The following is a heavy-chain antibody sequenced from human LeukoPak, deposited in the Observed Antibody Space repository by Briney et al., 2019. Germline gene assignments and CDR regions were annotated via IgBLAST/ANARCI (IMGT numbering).Heavy chain of an antibody. J-gene: IGHJ4*02. CDR1: GFTFSLSV. CDR3: TKDRVGTTRGGDF. Sequence: GGSLRLSCAASGFTFSLSVMNWARQAPGKGLEWIAGITGDGNIAYYADSAKGRFRIFRDNFENTLYLEIDSLRVDDTALHYCTKDRVGTTRGGDFWGRGTLVTVSS. V-gene: IGHV3-23*01. D-gene: IGHD1-26*01. CDR2: ITGDGNIA.